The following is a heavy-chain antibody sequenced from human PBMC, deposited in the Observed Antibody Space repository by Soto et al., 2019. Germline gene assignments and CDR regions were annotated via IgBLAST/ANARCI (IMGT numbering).Heavy chain of an antibody. J-gene: IGHJ6*03. CDR3: ARHESSVGYSFYYMDV. D-gene: IGHD1-26*01. Sequence: GGSLRLSCAASGFTVSGNYMSWVRQAPGKGLEWVSIIDSGGRTYYADSVKGRFTISRDNSKNTLHLQVRSLSAEDTAVYFCARHESSVGYSFYYMDVWGKGTTVTVSS. V-gene: IGHV3-66*04. CDR2: IDSGGRT. CDR1: GFTVSGNY.